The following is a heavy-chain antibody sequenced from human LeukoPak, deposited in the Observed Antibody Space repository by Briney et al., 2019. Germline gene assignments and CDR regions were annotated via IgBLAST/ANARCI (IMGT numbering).Heavy chain of an antibody. CDR1: GYTFTSYS. J-gene: IGHJ4*02. CDR2: ISTYNGNT. CDR3: AKDRWRDGSSSFDN. V-gene: IGHV1-18*01. Sequence: ASVKVSCKASGYTFTSYSINWVRQAPGQGLEWMGWISTYNGNTNYAQKLQGRVTMTTDTSASTAYMELRSLRSDDTAVYYCAKDRWRDGSSSFDNWGQGTLVTVSS. D-gene: IGHD6-6*01.